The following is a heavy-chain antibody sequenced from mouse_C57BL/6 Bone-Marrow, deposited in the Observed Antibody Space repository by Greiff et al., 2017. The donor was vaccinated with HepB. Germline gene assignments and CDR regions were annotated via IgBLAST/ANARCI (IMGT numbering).Heavy chain of an antibody. CDR3: AGGYDGSYYFDY. D-gene: IGHD2-2*01. V-gene: IGHV1-55*01. CDR2: IYPGSGST. CDR1: GYTFTSYW. J-gene: IGHJ2*01. Sequence: VQLQQPGAELVKPGASVKMSCKASGYTFTSYWITWVKQRPGQGLEWIGDIYPGSGSTNYNEKFKSKATLTVDTSSSTAYMQLSSLTSEDSAVYYCAGGYDGSYYFDYWGQVTTLTVSS.